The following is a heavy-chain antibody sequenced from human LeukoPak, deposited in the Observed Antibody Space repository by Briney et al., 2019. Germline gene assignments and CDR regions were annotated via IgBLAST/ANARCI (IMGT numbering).Heavy chain of an antibody. Sequence: SETLSLTCTVSGDSIISNIYWWDWVRLPPGKGLEWIGATFYTGRTFYGPSLKSRVTISVDTSKNQFSLDLSSATVADTAVYYCARRRHNFDFYDVWGQGTRVTVSS. CDR1: GDSIISNIYW. J-gene: IGHJ3*01. V-gene: IGHV4-39*01. CDR3: ARRRHNFDFYDV. D-gene: IGHD3/OR15-3a*01. CDR2: TFYTGRT.